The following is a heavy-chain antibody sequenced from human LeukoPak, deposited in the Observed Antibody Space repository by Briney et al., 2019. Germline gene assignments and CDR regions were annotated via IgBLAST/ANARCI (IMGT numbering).Heavy chain of an antibody. D-gene: IGHD2-15*01. CDR2: IDASGDST. Sequence: ASVEVSCKASGCTFTTHYMHWVRQAPGQGLEWMGIIDASGDSTTDAQKFQGRVTVTRDTSTSTVYMELSSLRFEDTAVYYCYCSLGYWGQGTLVTVSS. J-gene: IGHJ4*02. CDR1: GCTFTTHY. V-gene: IGHV1-46*01. CDR3: YCSLGY.